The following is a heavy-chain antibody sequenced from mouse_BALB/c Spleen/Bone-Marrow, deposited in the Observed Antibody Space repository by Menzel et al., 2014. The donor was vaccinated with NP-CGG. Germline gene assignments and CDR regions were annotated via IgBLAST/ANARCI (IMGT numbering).Heavy chain of an antibody. D-gene: IGHD2-14*01. CDR1: GYTFTNSW. V-gene: IGHV1S130*01. Sequence: QVQLQQSGSVLVRPGASVKLSCKASGYTFTNSWIHWAKQRPGQGLEWIGEIHPNSGNTNFNEKFKVKATLTVDTCSSTAYVDLSSLTAEDSAVYYCARHHRYAYYFDYWGQGTTLTVSS. J-gene: IGHJ2*01. CDR3: ARHHRYAYYFDY. CDR2: IHPNSGNT.